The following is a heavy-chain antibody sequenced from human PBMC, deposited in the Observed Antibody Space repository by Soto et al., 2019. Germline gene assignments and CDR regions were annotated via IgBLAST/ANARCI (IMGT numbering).Heavy chain of an antibody. CDR1: GFTFDDYA. Sequence: DVQLVESGGGLVQPGRSLRLSCAASGFTFDDYAMHWVRQAPGKGLEWVSGISWNSGSIGYADSVKGRFTISRDNAKNSLYLQMNSLRAEDTALYYCAKEGDGSGSYFKSFDIWGQGTMVTVSS. CDR2: ISWNSGSI. CDR3: AKEGDGSGSYFKSFDI. J-gene: IGHJ3*02. V-gene: IGHV3-9*01. D-gene: IGHD3-10*01.